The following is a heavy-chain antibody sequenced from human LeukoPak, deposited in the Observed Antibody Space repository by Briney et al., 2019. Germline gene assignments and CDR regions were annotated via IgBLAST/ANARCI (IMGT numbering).Heavy chain of an antibody. J-gene: IGHJ4*02. V-gene: IGHV3-23*01. CDR2: ISGSGGST. CDR3: AKDWRFEGPSKHAHYFDY. CDR1: GFTFSSYA. Sequence: TGGSLRLSCAASGFTFSSYAMSWVRQAPGKGLEWVSTISGSGGSTNHADSVKGRFTISRDNSKNTLYLQMNSLRAEDTAVYYCAKDWRFEGPSKHAHYFDYWGQGTLVTVSS. D-gene: IGHD3-10*01.